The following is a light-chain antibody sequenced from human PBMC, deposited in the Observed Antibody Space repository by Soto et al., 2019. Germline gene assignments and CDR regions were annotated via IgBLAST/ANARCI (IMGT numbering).Light chain of an antibody. CDR2: DVS. J-gene: IGLJ1*01. Sequence: QPASVSGSPGQSITISCTGTSSDVGGYNSVSWYQQHPGKAPKLMIFDVSSRPSGVSNRFSGSKSGNTASLTISGLQAEDEADYYCCSYTSGSTLYVFGTGTKVTVL. CDR1: SSDVGGYNS. CDR3: CSYTSGSTLYV. V-gene: IGLV2-14*01.